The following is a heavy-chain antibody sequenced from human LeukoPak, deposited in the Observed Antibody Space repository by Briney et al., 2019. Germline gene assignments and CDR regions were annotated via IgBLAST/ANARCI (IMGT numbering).Heavy chain of an antibody. V-gene: IGHV3-21*04. J-gene: IGHJ4*02. Sequence: GGSLRLSCATSGFTFSSYSMNWVRQAPGKGLEWVSSISSSSSYIYYADSVKGRFTISRDNSKNTLYLQMNSLRAEDTAVYYCARISTYCGGDCYPFDYWGQGTLVTVSS. CDR1: GFTFSSYS. CDR3: ARISTYCGGDCYPFDY. CDR2: ISSSSSYI. D-gene: IGHD2-21*02.